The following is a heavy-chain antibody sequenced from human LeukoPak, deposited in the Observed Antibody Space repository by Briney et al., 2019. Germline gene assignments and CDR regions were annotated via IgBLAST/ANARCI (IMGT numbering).Heavy chain of an antibody. J-gene: IGHJ4*02. CDR2: ISSSSSYI. D-gene: IGHD2-15*01. V-gene: IGHV3-11*06. CDR1: GFTFSDYY. CDR3: ARDRGGSVFDY. Sequence: GGSLRLSCAASGFTFSDYYMSWIRQAPGKGLEWVSSISSSSSYIYYADSVKGRFTISRDNAKNSLYLQMNSLRAEDTAVYYCARDRGGSVFDYWGQGTLVTVSS.